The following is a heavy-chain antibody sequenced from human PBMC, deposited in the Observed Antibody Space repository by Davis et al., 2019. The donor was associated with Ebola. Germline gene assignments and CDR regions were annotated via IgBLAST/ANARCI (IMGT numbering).Heavy chain of an antibody. CDR3: AKDTSNVWFDV. J-gene: IGHJ3*01. V-gene: IGHV3-23*01. CDR1: GFVFSSYV. Sequence: GESLKISCAASGFVFSSYVMSWVRRAPGKGLEWVSTIGLSADTYYAASVKGRFTISRDNSSNTLHRQMDSLRVEDTAIYYCAKDTSNVWFDVWGQGTMVTVSS. D-gene: IGHD6-19*01. CDR2: IGLSADT.